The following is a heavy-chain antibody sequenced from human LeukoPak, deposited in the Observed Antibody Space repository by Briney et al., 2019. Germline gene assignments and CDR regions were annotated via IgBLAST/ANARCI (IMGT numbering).Heavy chain of an antibody. V-gene: IGHV3-66*01. CDR3: ARDNGRRGKPGAFDI. J-gene: IGHJ3*02. CDR2: IYSGGST. CDR1: GFTVSTNF. Sequence: GGSLRLSCVASGFTVSTNFMSWVRQAPGKGLEWVSVIYSGGSTYYADSVKGRFTISRDNSRNTVYLQMNSLSPEDTTMYYCARDNGRRGKPGAFDIWGQGTMVTVSS. D-gene: IGHD2-8*01.